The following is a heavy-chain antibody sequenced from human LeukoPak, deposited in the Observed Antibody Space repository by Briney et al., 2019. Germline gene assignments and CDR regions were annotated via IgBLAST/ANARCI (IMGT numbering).Heavy chain of an antibody. V-gene: IGHV3-53*01. J-gene: IGHJ6*03. D-gene: IGHD3-22*01. CDR2: IYSGGST. CDR1: GFTFSSYA. Sequence: PGGSLRLSCAASGFTFSSYAMSWVRQAPGKGLEWVSVIYSGGSTYYADSVKGRFTISRDNSKNTLYLQMNSLRAEDTAVYYCARDQGSVYYDSSGYPYYYYYMDVWGKGTTVTVSS. CDR3: ARDQGSVYYDSSGYPYYYYYMDV.